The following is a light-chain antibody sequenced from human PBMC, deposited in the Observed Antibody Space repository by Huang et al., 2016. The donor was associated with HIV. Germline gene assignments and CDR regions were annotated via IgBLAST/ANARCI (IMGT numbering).Light chain of an antibody. Sequence: EIVLTQSPATLSLSPGERATLSCRASQSVSSYLAWYQQTPGQAPRLLIYDASNRATGIPARCSGSGSGTDFTLTISSLEPEDFAVYYCQQRSNWPPLTFGGGTKVDIK. CDR3: QQRSNWPPLT. CDR2: DAS. V-gene: IGKV3-11*01. CDR1: QSVSSY. J-gene: IGKJ4*01.